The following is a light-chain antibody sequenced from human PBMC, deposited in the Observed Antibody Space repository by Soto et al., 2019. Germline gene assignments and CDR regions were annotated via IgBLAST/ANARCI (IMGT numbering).Light chain of an antibody. CDR1: QGIRND. Sequence: DIQMTQSPSSLSASVGDRVTITCQASQGIRNDLSWYQQKPGEAPKRLIYAASSLQSGVPPRFSGSGYGTDFTLIITSLQTDDFGTYHCQQYDVHPKMFGQGTKVDI. V-gene: IGKV1-17*01. CDR2: AAS. J-gene: IGKJ1*01. CDR3: QQYDVHPKM.